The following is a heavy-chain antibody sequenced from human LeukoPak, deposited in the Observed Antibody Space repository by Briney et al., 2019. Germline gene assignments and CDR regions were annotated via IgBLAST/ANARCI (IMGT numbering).Heavy chain of an antibody. V-gene: IGHV3-30*02. CDR2: IRYDGSYE. Sequence: PGGSLRLSCAASGFTFNNYGMHWVRQAPGKGLEWVALIRYDGSYEYYADSVKGRFTISRDNSKTTLYLQMNSLRSEDTAVYYCAKDGGLHLYYYYNYMDIWGKGTTVTVSS. CDR3: AKDGGLHLYYYYNYMDI. CDR1: GFTFNNYG. D-gene: IGHD5-24*01. J-gene: IGHJ6*03.